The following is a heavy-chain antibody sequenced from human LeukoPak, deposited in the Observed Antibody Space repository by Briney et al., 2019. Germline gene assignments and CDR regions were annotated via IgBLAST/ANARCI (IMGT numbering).Heavy chain of an antibody. Sequence: SETLSLTCTVSGGSIRSYYWSWIRQPPGKGLEWIGYIYYSGSTNYNPSLKSRVTISLDTSKNQFSLKLSSVTAADTAVYYCAKAAHYDNSGYIDYWGQGTLVTVSS. CDR1: GGSIRSYY. CDR2: IYYSGST. V-gene: IGHV4-59*01. CDR3: AKAAHYDNSGYIDY. D-gene: IGHD3-22*01. J-gene: IGHJ4*02.